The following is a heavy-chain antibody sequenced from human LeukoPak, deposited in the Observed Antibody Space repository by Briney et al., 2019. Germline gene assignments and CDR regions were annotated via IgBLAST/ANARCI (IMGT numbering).Heavy chain of an antibody. J-gene: IGHJ4*02. V-gene: IGHV5-51*01. CDR1: GYSFTSYW. Sequence: AESLKISCKASGYSFTSYWIGWVRQMPGKGLEWMGVIYPGDSDTRYSPSFQGQVTISVDKSISTAYLQWSSLKASDTAMYYCATTGPEYSSSWYLHFWGQGTLVTVSS. CDR3: ATTGPEYSSSWYLHF. CDR2: IYPGDSDT. D-gene: IGHD6-13*01.